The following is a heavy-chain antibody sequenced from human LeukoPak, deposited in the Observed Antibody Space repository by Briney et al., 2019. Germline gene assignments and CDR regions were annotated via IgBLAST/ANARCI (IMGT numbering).Heavy chain of an antibody. J-gene: IGHJ4*02. CDR3: ARDPGSSAFDL. D-gene: IGHD1-14*01. V-gene: IGHV3-7*01. CDR2: INRDSSVK. Sequence: GGSLSLSCAASGFNFTDFWLSWVRQTPEKGLAFVANINRDSSVKNYVHSVKGRFTISRDNAKKSLFLELNSLRADDTAVFYCARDPGSSAFDLWGQGSLVTVS. CDR1: GFNFTDFW.